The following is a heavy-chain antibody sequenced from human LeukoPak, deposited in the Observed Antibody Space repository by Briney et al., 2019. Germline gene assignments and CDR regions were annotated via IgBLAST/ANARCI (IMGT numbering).Heavy chain of an antibody. D-gene: IGHD3-10*01. CDR2: INPSGGST. Sequence: ASVKVSCKASGYTFTSYYMHWVRQAPGQGLEWMGIINPSGGSTSYAQKFQGRVTVTRDTSTSTVYMELSSLRSEDTAVYYCATGGVLLWFGELPFRYWGQGTLVTVSS. J-gene: IGHJ4*02. CDR1: GYTFTSYY. V-gene: IGHV1-46*01. CDR3: ATGGVLLWFGELPFRY.